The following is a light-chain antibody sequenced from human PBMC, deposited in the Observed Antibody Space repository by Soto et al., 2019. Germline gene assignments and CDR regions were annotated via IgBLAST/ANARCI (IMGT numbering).Light chain of an antibody. J-gene: IGKJ4*01. V-gene: IGKV3-11*01. CDR2: DAS. CDR3: QQRADWPSA. Sequence: EIVLTQSPDTLSLSPGERATLSCRASQSVSDYLAWYQQKPGQAPRLLIYDASTRATGIPGRFSGSGSGTDFSLTISSLEPEDFAVYYCQQRADWPSAFGGGTKVEIK. CDR1: QSVSDY.